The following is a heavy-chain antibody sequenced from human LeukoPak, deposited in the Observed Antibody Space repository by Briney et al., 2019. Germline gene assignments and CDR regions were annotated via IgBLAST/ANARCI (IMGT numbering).Heavy chain of an antibody. CDR2: MNPNSGNT. CDR1: GYTFTSYD. V-gene: IGHV1-8*01. D-gene: IGHD3-3*01. CDR3: ARERRDYDFWSGSYYYYGMDV. J-gene: IGHJ6*02. Sequence: GASVKVSCKASGYTFTSYDINWVRQATGQGLEWMGWMNPNSGNTGYAQKFQGRVTMTRNTSISTAYMELSSLRSEDTAVYYCARERRDYDFWSGSYYYYGMDVWGQGTTVTVSS.